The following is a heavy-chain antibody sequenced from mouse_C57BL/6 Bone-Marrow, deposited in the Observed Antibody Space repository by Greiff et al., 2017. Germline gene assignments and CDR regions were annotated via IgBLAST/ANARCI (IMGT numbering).Heavy chain of an antibody. CDR1: GYTFTSYW. Sequence: QVQLQQPGAELVKPGASVKLSCKASGYTFTSYWMQWVKQRPGQGLEWIGEIDPSDSYTNYTQKFKGKATLTVDTASSTAYMQLSSLTSEDSAVNDGAREGAWAAVVVDYWGQGTTLTVSS. CDR3: AREGAWAAVVVDY. CDR2: IDPSDSYT. J-gene: IGHJ2*01. V-gene: IGHV1-50*01. D-gene: IGHD3-3*01.